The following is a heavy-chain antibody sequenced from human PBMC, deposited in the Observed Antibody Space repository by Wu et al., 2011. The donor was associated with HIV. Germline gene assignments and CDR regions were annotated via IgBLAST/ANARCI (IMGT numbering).Heavy chain of an antibody. CDR1: GGTFNSYV. CDR3: ANFGPVGALDV. J-gene: IGHJ3*01. Sequence: QVQLVQSGAEVKKPGSSVKVSCKASGGTFNSYVLNWVRQAPGQGLEWMGAIIPLFGTTNYAQMFQGRVTITTDDSTSTAYMELSSLRSDDTAVYFCANFGPVGALDVWGQGTRSPSL. D-gene: IGHD2-15*01. CDR2: IIPLFGTT. V-gene: IGHV1-69*05.